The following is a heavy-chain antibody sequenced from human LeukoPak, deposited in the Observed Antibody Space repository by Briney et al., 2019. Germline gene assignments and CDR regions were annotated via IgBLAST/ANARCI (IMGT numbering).Heavy chain of an antibody. CDR2: IYYSGST. D-gene: IGHD2-8*02. CDR3: ARVFGVVVYAPFDY. CDR1: GGSISSSSYY. V-gene: IGHV4-39*07. J-gene: IGHJ4*02. Sequence: SETLSLTCTVSGGSISSSSYYWGWICQPPGKGLEWIGSIYYSGSTYYNPSLKSRVTISVDTSKNQFSLKLSSVTAADTAVYYCARVFGVVVYAPFDYWGQGTLVTVSS.